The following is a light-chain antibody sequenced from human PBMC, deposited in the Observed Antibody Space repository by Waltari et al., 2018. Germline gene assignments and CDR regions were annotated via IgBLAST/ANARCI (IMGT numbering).Light chain of an antibody. V-gene: IGLV1-44*01. CDR1: TSNLGSNI. Sequence: QSVLTPPPSASGTPGQRVTISCSRSTSNLGSNIVNLYQQLPGTAPKPLIYSNNQRPSGVPDRFSVSKSGTSACLAISGLQSEDEADYYCAAWDDSLNGPVFGGGTKLTVL. J-gene: IGLJ2*01. CDR2: SNN. CDR3: AAWDDSLNGPV.